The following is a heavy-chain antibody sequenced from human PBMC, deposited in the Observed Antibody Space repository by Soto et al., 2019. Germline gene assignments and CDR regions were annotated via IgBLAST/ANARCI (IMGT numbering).Heavy chain of an antibody. CDR1: GFTVSNNY. D-gene: IGHD7-27*01. J-gene: IGHJ6*03. V-gene: IGHV3-66*01. Sequence: EVQLVESGGGLVQPGGSLRISCAASGFTVSNNYMTWVRQAPGKGLEWVSVIYSGERTYYADSVKGRFTISRDNSRNTLYLQMNRLRADDTAVYYCARDGETGYSYLDVWGKGTTVTVSS. CDR2: IYSGERT. CDR3: ARDGETGYSYLDV.